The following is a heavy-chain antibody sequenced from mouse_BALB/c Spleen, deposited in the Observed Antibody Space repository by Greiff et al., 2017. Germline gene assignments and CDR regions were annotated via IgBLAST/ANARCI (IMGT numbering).Heavy chain of an antibody. CDR3: TMITGGFAY. V-gene: IGHV1S81*02. J-gene: IGHJ3*01. D-gene: IGHD2-4*01. CDR1: GYTFTSDY. Sequence: QVQLQQPGAELVKPGASVKLSCKASGYTFTSDYMYWVKQRPGQGLEWIGGINPSNGGTNFNEKFKSKATLTVDKSSSTAYMQLSSLTSEDSAVYYCTMITGGFAYWGQGTLVTVSA. CDR2: INPSNGGT.